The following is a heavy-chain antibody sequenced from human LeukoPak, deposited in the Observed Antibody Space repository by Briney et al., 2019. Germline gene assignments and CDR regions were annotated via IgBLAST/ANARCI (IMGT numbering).Heavy chain of an antibody. J-gene: IGHJ4*02. Sequence: ASVKVSCKASGYTFTSYGFSWVRQAPGQGLEWMGWISGYNGNTNYAQKLQGRVTMTTDTSTSTAYMELRSLRSDDTAVYYCARSYDSGGVFDYWGQGTLVTVSS. CDR3: ARSYDSGGVFDY. CDR1: GYTFTSYG. V-gene: IGHV1-18*01. D-gene: IGHD3-22*01. CDR2: ISGYNGNT.